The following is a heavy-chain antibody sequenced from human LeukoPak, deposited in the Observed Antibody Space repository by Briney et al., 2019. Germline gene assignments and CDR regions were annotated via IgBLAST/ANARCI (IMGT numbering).Heavy chain of an antibody. J-gene: IGHJ6*02. CDR1: GGTFSSYT. D-gene: IGHD2-2*01. CDR3: AGVTVPAATPYRYYYYYGMDV. CDR2: IIPILGIA. V-gene: IGHV1-69*02. Sequence: ASVKVSCKASGGTFSSYTISWVRQAPGQGLEWMGRIIPILGIANYAQKFQGRVTITADKSTSTAYMELSSLRSEDTAVYYCAGVTVPAATPYRYYYYYGMDVWGQGTTVTVSS.